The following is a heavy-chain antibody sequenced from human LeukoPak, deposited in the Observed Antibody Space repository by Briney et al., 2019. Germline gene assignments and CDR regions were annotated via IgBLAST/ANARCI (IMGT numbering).Heavy chain of an antibody. CDR1: GYTFTSYD. V-gene: IGHV1-8*01. D-gene: IGHD7-27*01. J-gene: IGHJ4*02. Sequence: GASVTVSCTASGYTFTSYDFNWVRQATGQRPEWMGWMSPNSGDTGYAQKFQDRVTMTRNTSISIAYMELSSLRSDDTAVYYCARGPPNWGYDYWGPGTLVTVSS. CDR2: MSPNSGDT. CDR3: ARGPPNWGYDY.